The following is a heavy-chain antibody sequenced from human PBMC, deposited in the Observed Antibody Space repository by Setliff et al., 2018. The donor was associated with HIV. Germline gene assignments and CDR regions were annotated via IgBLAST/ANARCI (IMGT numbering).Heavy chain of an antibody. CDR1: GDSISNYY. CDR3: AKDYLSRRVVAATPTHTEY. D-gene: IGHD2-15*01. CDR2: ISASGNSP. J-gene: IGHJ4*02. V-gene: IGHV3-23*01. Sequence: PSETLSLTCTVSGDSISNYYWSWVRQAPGKGLEWVSTISASGNSPYYVDSVKGRFTISRDNSKNTLYLQMNSLRVEDTAIYYCAKDYLSRRVVAATPTHTEYWGQGTLVTVSS.